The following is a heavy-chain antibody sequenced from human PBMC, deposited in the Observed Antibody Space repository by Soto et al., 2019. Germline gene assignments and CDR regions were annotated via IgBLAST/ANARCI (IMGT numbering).Heavy chain of an antibody. J-gene: IGHJ6*02. CDR2: IKHDGNEK. CDR3: VRATLSWGHYYFRGLDV. V-gene: IGHV3-7*01. D-gene: IGHD3-22*01. CDR1: GFMFGTYW. Sequence: GGALRLSCAATGFMFGTYWMSWVRQAPGKGLEWVANIKHDGNEKYYADSVKGRFTVSRDNVKNFLHLQMSSLRGDDTGVYFCVRATLSWGHYYFRGLDVWGQGTTVTVSS.